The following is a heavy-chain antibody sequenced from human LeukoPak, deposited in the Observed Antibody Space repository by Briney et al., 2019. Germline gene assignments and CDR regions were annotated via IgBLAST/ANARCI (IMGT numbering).Heavy chain of an antibody. CDR1: GFTFSSYA. J-gene: IGHJ5*02. Sequence: GGSLRLSCAASGFTFSSYAMSWGRQAPGKGLGWVSAISGSGGSTYYADSVKGRFTISRDNSKNTLYLQMNSLRAEDTAVYYCAKVGAAAGTGIDPWGQGTLVTVSS. CDR2: ISGSGGST. CDR3: AKVGAAAGTGIDP. D-gene: IGHD6-13*01. V-gene: IGHV3-23*01.